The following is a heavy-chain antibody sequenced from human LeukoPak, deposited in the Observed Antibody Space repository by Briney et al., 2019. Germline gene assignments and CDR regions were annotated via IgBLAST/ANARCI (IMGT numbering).Heavy chain of an antibody. CDR1: GYTFTSYY. Sequence: ASVNVSCKASGYTFTSYYMHWVRQAPGQGLEWMGIINPSGGSTSYAQKFQGRVTMTRDTSTSTIYMELSSLRSEDTAVYYCARSRLRSYHDYWGQGTLVTVSS. CDR2: INPSGGST. J-gene: IGHJ4*02. D-gene: IGHD2-2*01. V-gene: IGHV1-46*01. CDR3: ARSRLRSYHDY.